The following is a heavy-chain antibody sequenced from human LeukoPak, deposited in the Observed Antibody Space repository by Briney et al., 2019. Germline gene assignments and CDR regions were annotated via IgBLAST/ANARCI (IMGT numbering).Heavy chain of an antibody. CDR3: ARPRGVVDAFDI. CDR2: IYYSGST. D-gene: IGHD3-3*01. Sequence: SETLSLTCTVSGGSISSYYWSWIRQPPGKGLEWIGYIYYSGSTNYNPSLKSRVTISVDTSKNQFSLKLSSVTAADTAVYYCARPRGVVDAFDIWGQGAMVTVSS. CDR1: GGSISSYY. V-gene: IGHV4-59*01. J-gene: IGHJ3*02.